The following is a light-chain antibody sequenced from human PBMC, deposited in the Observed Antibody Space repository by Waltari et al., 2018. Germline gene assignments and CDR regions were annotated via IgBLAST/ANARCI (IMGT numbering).Light chain of an antibody. Sequence: DIVLTQSPGTLSLSPGERVTLSCRSRQSVSSSYLAWYQQKSGQAPRLLIYRASSRATGIPDRFSGSGSGTDFTLTISRLEPEDFALYYCQQYGSSLYTFGQGTKLEIK. CDR3: QQYGSSLYT. J-gene: IGKJ2*01. CDR1: QSVSSSY. CDR2: RAS. V-gene: IGKV3-20*01.